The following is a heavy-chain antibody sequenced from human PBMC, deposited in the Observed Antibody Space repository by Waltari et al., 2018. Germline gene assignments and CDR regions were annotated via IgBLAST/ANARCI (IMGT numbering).Heavy chain of an antibody. CDR2: LRNTGGT. CDR3: ARLPTKYYDSIGWGFFDQ. D-gene: IGHD3-22*01. Sequence: QVQLQESGPGLVTPSETLSLTCTVSGDFLSDAHWPWIRQAPGKGLEWIAYLRNTGGTKCTPSLESRVTVSAVTSKKQFFLRLTSVTAADTAIYYCARLPTKYYDSIGWGFFDQWGQGILVTVSS. CDR1: GDFLSDAH. J-gene: IGHJ4*02. V-gene: IGHV4-59*08.